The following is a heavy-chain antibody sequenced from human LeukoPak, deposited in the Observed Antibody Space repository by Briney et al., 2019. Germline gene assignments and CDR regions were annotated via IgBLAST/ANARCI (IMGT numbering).Heavy chain of an antibody. J-gene: IGHJ4*02. Sequence: PGGSLRLSCAASGFTFSSYSMNWVRQAPGKGLEWVSSISSSSSYIYYADSVKGRFTISRDNAKNSLYLQMNSLRAEDTAVYYCAKGRGYQKREHFDYWGQGTLVTVSS. V-gene: IGHV3-21*01. CDR3: AKGRGYQKREHFDY. CDR2: ISSSSSYI. D-gene: IGHD5-18*01. CDR1: GFTFSSYS.